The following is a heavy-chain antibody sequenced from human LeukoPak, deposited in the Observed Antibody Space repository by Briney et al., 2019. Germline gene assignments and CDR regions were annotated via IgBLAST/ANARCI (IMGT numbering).Heavy chain of an antibody. J-gene: IGHJ4*02. D-gene: IGHD3-3*01. CDR3: ARDYDFWSGYYRPYFDY. Sequence: GGSLRLSCAASGFAFSDYYMSSIRQAPGKGLEWISYISGRGTNIYYAESVKGRFTISRDNAKNSLYLQMSSLRAEDTAVYYCARDYDFWSGYYRPYFDYWGQGALVTVSS. CDR1: GFAFSDYY. V-gene: IGHV3-11*01. CDR2: ISGRGTNI.